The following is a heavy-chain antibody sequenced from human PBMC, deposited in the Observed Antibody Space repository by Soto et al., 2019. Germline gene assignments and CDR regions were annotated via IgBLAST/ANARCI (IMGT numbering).Heavy chain of an antibody. J-gene: IGHJ4*02. CDR1: GYIFTSYA. Sequence: QVQLVQSGAEVKKPGASVKVSCKASGYIFTSYAMHWVRQAPGQRLEWMGWSNAGNGNTKYSQEFQGRVTLTRDASASTAYMELSSLRSEDMAAYYCARGYYDSSGYYYDYWGQGTLVTVSS. D-gene: IGHD3-22*01. V-gene: IGHV1-3*02. CDR2: SNAGNGNT. CDR3: ARGYYDSSGYYYDY.